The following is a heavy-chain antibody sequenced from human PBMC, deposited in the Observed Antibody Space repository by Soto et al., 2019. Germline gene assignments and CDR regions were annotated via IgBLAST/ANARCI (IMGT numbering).Heavy chain of an antibody. CDR2: IKNKANCYTT. CDR1: GFSFWVSY. J-gene: IGHJ4*01. V-gene: IGHV3-72*01. Sequence: WGCLGLASAASGFSFWVSYIAWSLQAPEKGQEWVGRIKNKANCYTTEYAAPVKGRFIISRDDSKIAVFLQMYRLKTDDSSVYYGARVRRGRSRSSAYWGNGTLDTVSS. CDR3: ARVRRGRSRSSAY. D-gene: IGHD2-15*01.